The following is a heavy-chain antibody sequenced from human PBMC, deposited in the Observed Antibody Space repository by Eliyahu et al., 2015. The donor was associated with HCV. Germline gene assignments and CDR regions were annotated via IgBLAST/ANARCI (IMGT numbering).Heavy chain of an antibody. CDR2: ISSSSIYT. Sequence: EVMLVESGGGLVQPGGSLRLSCAASGFSFSNXAMXWVRRAPGKGLEWVSGISSSSIYTYLADSVKGRFTISRDNSKNTLYLQMNSLRVEDTAVYYCAKDRGVFCSGGSCYPFDYWGQGALVTVSS. CDR3: AKDRGVFCSGGSCYPFDY. J-gene: IGHJ4*02. V-gene: IGHV3-23*04. CDR1: GFSFSNXA. D-gene: IGHD2-15*01.